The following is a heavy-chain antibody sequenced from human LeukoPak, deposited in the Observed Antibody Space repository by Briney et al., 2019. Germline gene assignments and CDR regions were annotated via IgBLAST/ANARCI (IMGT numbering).Heavy chain of an antibody. J-gene: IGHJ4*02. CDR1: GGSISSYY. CDR3: ARAGNYGSGVFDY. D-gene: IGHD3-10*01. V-gene: IGHV4-34*01. CDR2: INHSGST. Sequence: SETLSLTCTVSGGSISSYYWSWIRQPPGKGLEWIGEINHSGSTNYNPSLKSRVTISVDTSKNQFSLKLSSVTAADTAVYYCARAGNYGSGVFDYWGQGTLVTVSS.